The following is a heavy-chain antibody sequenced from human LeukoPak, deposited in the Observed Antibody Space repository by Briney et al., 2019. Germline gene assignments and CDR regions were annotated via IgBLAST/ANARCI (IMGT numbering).Heavy chain of an antibody. V-gene: IGHV3-30*18. CDR1: GFTFSSYG. Sequence: PGGSLRLSCAASGFTFSSYGTHWVRQAPGKGLEWVVVISYDGSNKYYTDSVKGRFTISRDNSKNTLYLQMNSLRAEDTAVYYCAKDHREYTAMVFAYYFDYWGQGTLVTVSS. J-gene: IGHJ4*02. D-gene: IGHD5-18*01. CDR2: ISYDGSNK. CDR3: AKDHREYTAMVFAYYFDY.